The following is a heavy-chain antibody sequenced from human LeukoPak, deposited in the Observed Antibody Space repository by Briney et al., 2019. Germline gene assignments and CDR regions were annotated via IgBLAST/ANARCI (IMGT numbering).Heavy chain of an antibody. Sequence: GGSLRLSCAASGFTPSSYWMHWVRQAPGTGLVWVSRINNDGSRTNYADSVKGRFTISRDNAKNTLYLQMNSLRAEDTAVYYCAREASGYYCKAYFDYWGQGTLVTVSS. CDR3: AREASGYYCKAYFDY. V-gene: IGHV3-74*01. D-gene: IGHD3-22*01. J-gene: IGHJ4*02. CDR1: GFTPSSYW. CDR2: INNDGSRT.